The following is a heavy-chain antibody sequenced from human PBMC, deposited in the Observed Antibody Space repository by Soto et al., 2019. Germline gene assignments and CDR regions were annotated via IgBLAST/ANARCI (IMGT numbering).Heavy chain of an antibody. V-gene: IGHV4-39*01. CDR2: IYYSGST. CDR1: GGSISSSSYY. CDR3: ARLRAGVSQKPRVAFDI. Sequence: SETLSLTCTVSGGSISSSSYYWGWIRQPPGKGLEWIGSIYYSGSTYYNPSLKSRVTISVDTSKNQFSLKLSSVTAADTAVYYCARLRAGVSQKPRVAFDIWGQGTMVTVSS. J-gene: IGHJ3*02. D-gene: IGHD2-21*01.